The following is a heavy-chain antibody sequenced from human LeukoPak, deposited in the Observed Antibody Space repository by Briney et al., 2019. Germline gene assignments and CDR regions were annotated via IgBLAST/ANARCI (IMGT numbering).Heavy chain of an antibody. V-gene: IGHV3-11*04. Sequence: GGSLRLSCAASGFSFSNYYMSWIRQAPGKGLEWISYISSSSGTIYYADSVKGRFTISRDNAKNSLFLQMNSLRAEDTAVYYCAVEGDSSGGFFDYWGQGTLVTVSS. CDR1: GFSFSNYY. CDR3: AVEGDSSGGFFDY. J-gene: IGHJ4*02. CDR2: ISSSSGTI. D-gene: IGHD6-19*01.